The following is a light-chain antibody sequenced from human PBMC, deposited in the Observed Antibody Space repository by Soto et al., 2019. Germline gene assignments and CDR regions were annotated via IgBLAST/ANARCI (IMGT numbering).Light chain of an antibody. CDR1: SSNIGAGYD. CDR3: QSYDSSLSGYV. J-gene: IGLJ1*01. V-gene: IGLV1-40*01. CDR2: GNS. Sequence: QPVLTQPPSVYGAPGQRVTISCTGSSSNIGAGYDVHWYQQLPGTAPKLLIYGNSNRPSGVPDRFSGSKSGTSASLAITGLQAEDEADYYCQSYDSSLSGYVFGTGTKVTVL.